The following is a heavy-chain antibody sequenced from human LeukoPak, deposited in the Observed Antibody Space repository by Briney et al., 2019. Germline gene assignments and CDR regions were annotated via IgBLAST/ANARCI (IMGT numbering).Heavy chain of an antibody. CDR2: ISSSGSTI. CDR3: ARGLNYYGSGSYSNFDY. D-gene: IGHD3-10*01. V-gene: IGHV3-48*03. CDR1: GFTFSSYE. Sequence: PGGSLRLSRAASGFTFSSYEMNWVRQAPGKGLEWVSYISSSGSTIYYADSVKGRFTISRDNAKNSLYLQMNSLRAEDTAVYYCARGLNYYGSGSYSNFDYWGQGTLVTVSS. J-gene: IGHJ4*02.